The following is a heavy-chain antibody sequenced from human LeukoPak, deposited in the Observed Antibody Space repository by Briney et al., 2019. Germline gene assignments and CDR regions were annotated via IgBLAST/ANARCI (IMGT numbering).Heavy chain of an antibody. Sequence: ASVKVSCKASGYSFTDYYMHWVRQAPGQGLEWMGWISPNSGGANYAQKFQGRVTLTRDTSISTAYMEMSTLRSDDTAVNYCARGVGARLVRGVINFDYWGQGTLVTVSS. CDR1: GYSFTDYY. CDR2: ISPNSGGA. V-gene: IGHV1-2*02. J-gene: IGHJ4*02. D-gene: IGHD3-10*01. CDR3: ARGVGARLVRGVINFDY.